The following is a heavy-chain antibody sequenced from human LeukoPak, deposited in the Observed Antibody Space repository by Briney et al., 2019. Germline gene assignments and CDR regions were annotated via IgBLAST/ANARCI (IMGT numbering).Heavy chain of an antibody. CDR3: AGSPRTKLNQFFYAY. V-gene: IGHV1-2*02. J-gene: IGHJ4*02. Sequence: ASVKVSCKASGYTFTGYYMHWVRQAPGQGLEWMGWINPNSGGTNYAQKFQGRVTMTRDTSISTAYMELSRLRSEDTAVYYCAGSPRTKLNQFFYAYWGQGTLVTVSS. CDR1: GYTFTGYY. D-gene: IGHD1-7*01. CDR2: INPNSGGT.